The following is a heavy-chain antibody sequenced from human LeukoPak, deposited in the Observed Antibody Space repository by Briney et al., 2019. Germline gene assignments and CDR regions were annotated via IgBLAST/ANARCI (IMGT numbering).Heavy chain of an antibody. D-gene: IGHD1-1*01. CDR2: IDSSRSYI. V-gene: IGHV3-21*01. J-gene: IGHJ6*04. CDR3: VREVRPGLDV. CDR1: GFSFTTYA. Sequence: KSGGSLTLSCAATGFSFTTYAMNWVRKPPGKGLEWVSSIDSSRSYIFYADSVKGRFTITRDNAKNSLYLQMNSLRAADTAVYYCVREVRPGLDVWGKGTTVTVSS.